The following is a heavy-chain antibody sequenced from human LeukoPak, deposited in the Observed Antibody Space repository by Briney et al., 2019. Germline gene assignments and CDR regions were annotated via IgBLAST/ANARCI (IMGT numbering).Heavy chain of an antibody. D-gene: IGHD5-12*01. CDR2: NYPGDSDT. J-gene: IGHJ3*01. CDR3: ARRVSSSGFDAFDV. V-gene: IGHV5-51*01. CDR1: GYNFATYW. Sequence: GESLKISCKGSGYNFATYWIGWVRQMPGKGLQWMGINYPGDSDTTYSPSFQGQVTMSADKSISTAYLQWSSLKASDTAMYYCARRVSSSGFDAFDVWGHGTMVTVSS.